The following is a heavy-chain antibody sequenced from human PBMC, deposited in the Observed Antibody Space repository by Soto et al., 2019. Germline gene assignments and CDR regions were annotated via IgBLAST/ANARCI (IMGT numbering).Heavy chain of an antibody. CDR1: GFTFRSDA. CDR2: ISYDGSNK. CDR3: ARIGEPIVNWFDP. V-gene: IGHV3-30-3*01. Sequence: QVQLVESGGGVVQPGRSLRLSCAASGFTFRSDAMHRVRQAPGKGLEWVAVISYDGSNKYYADSVKGRFTISRDNSKNTPYLLMNSLRAEDTAVYYCARIGEPIVNWFDPWGQGTLVTVSS. D-gene: IGHD3-10*01. J-gene: IGHJ5*02.